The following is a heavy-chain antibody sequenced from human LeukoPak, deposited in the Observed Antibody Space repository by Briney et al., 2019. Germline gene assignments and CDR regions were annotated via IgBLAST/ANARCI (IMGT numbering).Heavy chain of an antibody. J-gene: IGHJ2*01. V-gene: IGHV4-34*01. CDR1: GGSFSGYY. CDR2: INHSGST. Sequence: SETLSLTCAVYGGSFSGYYWSWIRQPPGKGLEWIGEINHSGSTNYNPSLKSRVTIPVDTSKNQFSLKLSSVTAADTAVYYCARGRGRIEMAPYNRYFDLWGRGTLVTVSS. D-gene: IGHD1-1*01. CDR3: ARGRGRIEMAPYNRYFDL.